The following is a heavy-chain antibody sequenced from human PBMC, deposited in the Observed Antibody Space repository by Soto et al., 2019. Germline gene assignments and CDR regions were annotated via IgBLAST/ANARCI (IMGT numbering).Heavy chain of an antibody. CDR2: IIPFFGTP. CDR1: GFAFTSYA. CDR3: ARGRITMVRGVLDV. J-gene: IGHJ6*02. V-gene: IGHV1-69*13. Sequence: ASVKVSCKASGFAFTSYALSWVRQAPGQGPEWMGGIIPFFGTPNYAQKFQGRVTITADESTSTAYMELSSLRSEDTAVYYCARGRITMVRGVLDVWGQGTTVTVSS. D-gene: IGHD3-10*01.